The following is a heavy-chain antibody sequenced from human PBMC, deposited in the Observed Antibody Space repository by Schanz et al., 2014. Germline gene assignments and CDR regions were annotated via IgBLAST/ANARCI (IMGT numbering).Heavy chain of an antibody. CDR3: ARHTYFNCYFDY. V-gene: IGHV4-59*08. D-gene: IGHD1-1*01. Sequence: QVQLQESGPGLVKPSETLSLTCTVSGVSIGGYYWSWIRQPPGKGLEWVGYVSNTGTANYNPSLKSRVSISVDSSNNKFSLKLSSVTAADTAVYYCARHTYFNCYFDYWGPGTLATVSS. CDR1: GVSIGGYY. J-gene: IGHJ4*02. CDR2: VSNTGTA.